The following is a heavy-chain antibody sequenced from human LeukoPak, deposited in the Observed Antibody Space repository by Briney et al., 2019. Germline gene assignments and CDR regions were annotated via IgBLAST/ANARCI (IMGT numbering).Heavy chain of an antibody. CDR1: GFTFSSYA. J-gene: IGHJ4*02. CDR2: ISGSGGST. CDR3: AKSDYGDYFGY. Sequence: GGSLGLSCAASGFTFSSYAMSWVRQAPGKGLEWVSAISGSGGSTYYADSVKGRFTISRDNSKNTLYLQMNSLRAEDTAVYYCAKSDYGDYFGYWGQGTLVTVSS. D-gene: IGHD4-17*01. V-gene: IGHV3-23*01.